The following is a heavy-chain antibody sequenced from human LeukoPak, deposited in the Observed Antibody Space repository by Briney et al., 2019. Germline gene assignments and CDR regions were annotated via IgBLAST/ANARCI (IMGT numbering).Heavy chain of an antibody. D-gene: IGHD1-26*01. V-gene: IGHV4-30-2*01. J-gene: IGHJ4*02. CDR2: IYHSGST. CDR3: ARSSGSYYLFDY. Sequence: TSQTLSLTCTVSGGSISSGGYYWSWIRQPPGKGLEWIGYIYHSGSTYYNPSLKSRVTISVDRSKNQFSLKLSSVTAADTAVYYCARSSGSYYLFDYWGQGTLVTVSS. CDR1: GGSISSGGYY.